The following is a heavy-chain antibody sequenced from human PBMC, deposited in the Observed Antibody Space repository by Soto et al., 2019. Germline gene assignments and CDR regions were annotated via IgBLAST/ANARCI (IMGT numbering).Heavy chain of an antibody. D-gene: IGHD4-17*01. V-gene: IGHV3-23*01. J-gene: IGHJ4*02. CDR3: AKGHESTVVTPSGLDY. CDR2: ISGSGGST. Sequence: GGSLRLSCAASGFSFKDYYMSWVRQAPGKGLEWVSAISGSGGSTYYADSVKGRFTISRDNSKNTLYLQMNSLRAEDTAVYYCAKGHESTVVTPSGLDYWGQGTLVTVSS. CDR1: GFSFKDYY.